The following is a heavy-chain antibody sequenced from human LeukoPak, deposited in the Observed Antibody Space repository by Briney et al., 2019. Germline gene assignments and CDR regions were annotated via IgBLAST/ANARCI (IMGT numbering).Heavy chain of an antibody. CDR3: ARDQVVHEWFDP. V-gene: IGHV4-59*02. CDR2: IYYSGVT. D-gene: IGHD3-22*01. J-gene: IGHJ5*02. CDR1: GASVTTFY. Sequence: SETLSLTXTVSGASVTTFYWSWFRQPPGKGLEWIGYIYYSGVTNYNPSLKSRVTMSVDTSKNQFSLKVTSVTAADTAIYYCARDQVVHEWFDPRGQGILVTVSS.